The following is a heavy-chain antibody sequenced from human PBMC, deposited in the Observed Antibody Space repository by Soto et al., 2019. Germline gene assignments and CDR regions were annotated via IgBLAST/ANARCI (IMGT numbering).Heavy chain of an antibody. V-gene: IGHV3-23*01. D-gene: IGHD3-22*01. CDR3: AKDNYYFDTSEMDV. J-gene: IGHJ6*02. Sequence: GGSLRLSCAASGFTFSSYAMSWVRQAPGKGLEWVSAIGGSGGSTYYADSVKGRFTISRDNSKNTLYLQTNSLRAEDTAVYFCAKDNYYFDTSEMDVWGLGTTVTVSS. CDR2: IGGSGGST. CDR1: GFTFSSYA.